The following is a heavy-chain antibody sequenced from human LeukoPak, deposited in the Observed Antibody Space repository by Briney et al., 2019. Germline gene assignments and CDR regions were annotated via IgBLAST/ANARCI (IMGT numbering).Heavy chain of an antibody. Sequence: ASVKVSCKASGYTFTGYYMHWVRQAPGQGLEWMGRISPNSGGTNYAQKFQGRVTMTRDTSISTAYMELSRLRSDDTAVYYCARGEYYYDSRFDYWGQGTLVTVSS. D-gene: IGHD3-22*01. CDR3: ARGEYYYDSRFDY. J-gene: IGHJ4*02. CDR2: ISPNSGGT. V-gene: IGHV1-2*06. CDR1: GYTFTGYY.